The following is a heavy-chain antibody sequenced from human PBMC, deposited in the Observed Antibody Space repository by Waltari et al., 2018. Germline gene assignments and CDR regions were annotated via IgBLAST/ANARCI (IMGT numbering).Heavy chain of an antibody. Sequence: QVQLVQSGAEVKKPGASVKVSCKTSGYSFTDSYIHWVRQAPGQGLEWMGWINPNSGARRLAQKFQGRVTMTTDTPINTAYMEMNRLTSDDTAIYYCARGVNYFGSGLLFDFWGQGALVSVSS. CDR2: INPNSGAR. V-gene: IGHV1-2*02. D-gene: IGHD3-10*01. J-gene: IGHJ4*02. CDR1: GYSFTDSY. CDR3: ARGVNYFGSGLLFDF.